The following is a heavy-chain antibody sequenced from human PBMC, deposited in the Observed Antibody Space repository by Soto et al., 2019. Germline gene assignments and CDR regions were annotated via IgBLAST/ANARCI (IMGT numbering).Heavy chain of an antibody. D-gene: IGHD2-15*01. V-gene: IGHV4-34*01. CDR1: GGSFSGYY. CDR3: ARWYENYYYGMDV. CDR2: INHSGST. J-gene: IGHJ6*02. Sequence: SETLSLTCAVYGGSFSGYYWSWIRQPPGKGLEWIGEINHSGSTNYNPSLKSRVTISVDTSKNQFSLKLSSVTAADTAVYYCARWYENYYYGMDVWGQGTTVTV.